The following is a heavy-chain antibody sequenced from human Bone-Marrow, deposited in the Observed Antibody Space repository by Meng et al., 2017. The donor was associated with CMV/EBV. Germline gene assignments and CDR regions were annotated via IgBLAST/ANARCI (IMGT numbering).Heavy chain of an antibody. V-gene: IGHV4-39*07. CDR3: TRALLSGLTSDY. Sequence: SETLSLTCTVSGGSISSSSYYWGWVRQPPGKGLEWIASIYYSESTYYSQSLASRVTISVDTSKNQSSLRVSSVTAADPAVYYCTRALLSGLTSDYWGQGTLVTVSS. CDR2: IYYSEST. J-gene: IGHJ4*02. D-gene: IGHD3-22*01. CDR1: GGSISSSSYY.